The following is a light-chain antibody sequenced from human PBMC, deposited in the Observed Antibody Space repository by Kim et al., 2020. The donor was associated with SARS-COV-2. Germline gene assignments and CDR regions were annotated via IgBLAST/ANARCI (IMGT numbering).Light chain of an antibody. J-gene: IGKJ4*01. V-gene: IGKV1-12*01. CDR1: RRVGTY. Sequence: IQMTQSPSSVSASVGDRVTISCRASRRVGTYLIWYQQSPGKVPKLLIHDASHLQGGVPSRFSGSGSGTDFTLTINNLQPEDSAVYYCQQANTVPPTFGGGTKMYIK. CDR3: QQANTVPPT. CDR2: DAS.